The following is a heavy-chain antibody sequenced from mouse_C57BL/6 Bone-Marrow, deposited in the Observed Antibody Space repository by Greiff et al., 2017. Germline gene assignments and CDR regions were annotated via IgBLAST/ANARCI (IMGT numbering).Heavy chain of an antibody. CDR2: IDPSDSYT. J-gene: IGHJ2*01. V-gene: IGHV1-50*01. CDR3: ARDGYYYFDD. CDR1: GYTFTSYW. D-gene: IGHD2-3*01. Sequence: QVQLQQPGAELVKPGASVKLSCKASGYTFTSYWMQWVKQRPGQGLEWIGEIDPSDSYTNYNQKFKGKATLPVDTSSSTAYMQLSSLTSEDSAVYYCARDGYYYFDDWGQGTTLTVSS.